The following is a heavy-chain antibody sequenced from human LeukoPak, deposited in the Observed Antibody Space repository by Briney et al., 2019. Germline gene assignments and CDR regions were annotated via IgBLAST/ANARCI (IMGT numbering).Heavy chain of an antibody. J-gene: IGHJ4*02. CDR1: GFIFDDYA. Sequence: GGSLRLSCAASGFIFDDYAMHWVRQAPGKGLEWVSGVNWNSGSLGYADSVKGRFTISRDNAKNSLYLQMNSLRAEDTALYYCAKDIRSFYGDYSGYFDCWGQGTLVTVSS. V-gene: IGHV3-9*01. CDR2: VNWNSGSL. D-gene: IGHD4-17*01. CDR3: AKDIRSFYGDYSGYFDC.